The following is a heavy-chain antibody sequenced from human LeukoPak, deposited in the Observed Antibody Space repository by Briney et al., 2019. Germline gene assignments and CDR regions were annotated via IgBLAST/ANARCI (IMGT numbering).Heavy chain of an antibody. V-gene: IGHV3-66*01. J-gene: IGHJ5*02. Sequence: GGSLRLSCAASGFTVSSNYMSWVRQAPGKGLEWVSVIYSGGSTYYADSVKGRFTISRDNSKNTLYLQMNSLRAEDTAVYYCARGAYCSSTSCPLDPWGQGTLVTVSS. CDR3: ARGAYCSSTSCPLDP. D-gene: IGHD2-2*01. CDR2: IYSGGST. CDR1: GFTVSSNY.